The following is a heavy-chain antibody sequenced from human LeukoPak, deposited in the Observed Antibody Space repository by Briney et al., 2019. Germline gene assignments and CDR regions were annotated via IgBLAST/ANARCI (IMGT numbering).Heavy chain of an antibody. Sequence: GGSLTLSCAASGFTFCSYSMNWVRQAAGKGLEWVSSISSSSSYIYYADSVKGRFTISRDNAKNSLYLQMNSLRAEDTAVYYCATLGYCSSTSCRYFQHWGQGTLVTVPS. CDR3: ATLGYCSSTSCRYFQH. V-gene: IGHV3-21*01. CDR2: ISSSSSYI. J-gene: IGHJ1*01. CDR1: GFTFCSYS. D-gene: IGHD2-2*01.